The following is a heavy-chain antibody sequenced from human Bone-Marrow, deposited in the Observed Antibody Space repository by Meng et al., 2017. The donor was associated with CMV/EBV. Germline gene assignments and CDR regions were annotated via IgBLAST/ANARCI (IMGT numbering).Heavy chain of an antibody. CDR3: ARVVYDFWSGYYGNYGMDV. CDR2: ISSSSSYI. Sequence: GESLKISCAASGFTFSSYSMNWVRQAPGKGLEWVSSISSSSSYIYYADSVKGRFTISRDNANNSLYLQMNSLRAEDTAVYYCARVVYDFWSGYYGNYGMDVWGQGTMVTVSS. V-gene: IGHV3-21*01. CDR1: GFTFSSYS. D-gene: IGHD3-3*01. J-gene: IGHJ6*02.